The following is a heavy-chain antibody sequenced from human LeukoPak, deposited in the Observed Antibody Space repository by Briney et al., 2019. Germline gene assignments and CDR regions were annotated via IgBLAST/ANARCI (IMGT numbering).Heavy chain of an antibody. CDR1: GGSISSGGYS. Sequence: PSQTLSLTCAVSGGSISSGGYSWSWIRQPPGKGLEWIGYIYYSGSTNSNPSLKSRVTISGDTSKNQFSLKLSSVTAADTAVYYCARHITDGYTALGYWGQGTLVTVSS. CDR3: ARHITDGYTALGY. V-gene: IGHV4-30-4*07. J-gene: IGHJ4*02. CDR2: IYYSGST. D-gene: IGHD5-24*01.